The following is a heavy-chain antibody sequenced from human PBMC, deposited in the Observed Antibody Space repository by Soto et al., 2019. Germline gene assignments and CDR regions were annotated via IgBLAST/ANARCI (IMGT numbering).Heavy chain of an antibody. V-gene: IGHV3-15*01. CDR1: GFTFSNAW. D-gene: IGHD2-21*02. CDR3: TTDVTNGGNSFF. J-gene: IGHJ4*02. CDR2: IKSKTDGGTT. Sequence: GGSLRLSCAASGFTFSNAWMSWVRQAPGKGLEWVGRIKSKTDGGTTDYAAPVKGRFTISRDDSKNTLYLQMNSQKTEDTAVFHCTTDVTNGGNSFFRGQGTLATVSS.